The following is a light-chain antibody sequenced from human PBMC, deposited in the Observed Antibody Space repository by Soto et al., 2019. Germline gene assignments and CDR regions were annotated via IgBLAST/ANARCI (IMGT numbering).Light chain of an antibody. J-gene: IGKJ3*01. CDR3: QQYDDLPT. Sequence: DIQLTQSPSSLSASVVDEVTLACQASQDVSDHLNWYQQKAGQAPKLLIYDASNLEPGVPSRFSGSGSETYFTFTIRGRQPEDFANYYCQQYDDLPTFGPGTKVDIK. CDR1: QDVSDH. CDR2: DAS. V-gene: IGKV1-33*01.